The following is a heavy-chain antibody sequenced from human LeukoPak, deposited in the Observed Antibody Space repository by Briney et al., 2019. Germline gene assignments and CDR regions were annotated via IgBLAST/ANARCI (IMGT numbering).Heavy chain of an antibody. CDR2: IIPILGIA. CDR1: GGTFSSYT. D-gene: IGHD2-21*01. CDR3: ARDLTAYCGGDCYPHY. J-gene: IGHJ4*02. Sequence: ASVKVSCKASGGTFSSYTISWVRQAPGQGLEWMGRIIPILGIANYAQKFQGRVTITADKSTSTAYMELSSLRSEDTAVYYCARDLTAYCGGDCYPHYWGQGTLVTVSS. V-gene: IGHV1-69*04.